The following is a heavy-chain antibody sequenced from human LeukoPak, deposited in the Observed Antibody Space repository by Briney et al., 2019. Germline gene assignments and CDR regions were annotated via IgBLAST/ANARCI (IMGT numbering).Heavy chain of an antibody. D-gene: IGHD6-19*01. J-gene: IGHJ4*02. CDR3: ARDTYSSGWSLGY. CDR1: GFTFRSYA. Sequence: GGSLRLSCVASGFTFRSYAMSWVRQAPGKGLEWVSGISSSGSNIYYADSVRGRFTVSRDNSKNMLYLQMNSLRAEDTAVYYCARDTYSSGWSLGYWGQGTLVTVSS. CDR2: ISSSGSNI. V-gene: IGHV3-23*01.